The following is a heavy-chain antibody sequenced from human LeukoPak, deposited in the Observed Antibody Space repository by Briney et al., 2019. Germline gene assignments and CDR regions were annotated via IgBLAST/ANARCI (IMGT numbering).Heavy chain of an antibody. D-gene: IGHD4-17*01. CDR2: IYSGGNT. CDR1: GFTVSSNS. V-gene: IGHV3-53*01. Sequence: GGSLRLSCAASGFTVSSNSMSWVRQAPGKGLEWVSFIYSGGNTHYSDSVKGRFAISRDNSKNTLYLQMNSLRADDTAVYYCARRAGEYSHPYDYWGQGTLVTVSS. J-gene: IGHJ4*02. CDR3: ARRAGEYSHPYDY.